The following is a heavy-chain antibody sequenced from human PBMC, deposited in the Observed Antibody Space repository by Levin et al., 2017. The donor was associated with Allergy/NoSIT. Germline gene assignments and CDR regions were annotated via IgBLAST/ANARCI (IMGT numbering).Heavy chain of an antibody. CDR1: GGSFRGYY. CDR3: AKGLNWGSPNTFDY. D-gene: IGHD7-27*01. V-gene: IGHV3-9*01. CDR2: INWNRDKI. Sequence: LSLTCAIYGGSFRGYYWSWIRQPPGKGLEWVSGINWNRDKIGYADSVRARFTISRDNAKNSLYLQMNSLGPEDTALYYCAKGLNWGSPNTFDYWGQGTLVTVSS. J-gene: IGHJ4*02.